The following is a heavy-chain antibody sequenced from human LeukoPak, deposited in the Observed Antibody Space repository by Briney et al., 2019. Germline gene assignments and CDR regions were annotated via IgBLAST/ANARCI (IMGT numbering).Heavy chain of an antibody. Sequence: GGSLRLSCAASGFTFSSYSMNWVRQAPGKGLEWVSAISGSGGSTYYADSVKGRFTISRDNSKNTLYLQMNSLRAEDTAVYYCAKERTNWGSWSSPIDYWGQGTLVTVSS. J-gene: IGHJ4*02. CDR1: GFTFSSYS. D-gene: IGHD7-27*01. CDR2: ISGSGGST. CDR3: AKERTNWGSWSSPIDY. V-gene: IGHV3-23*01.